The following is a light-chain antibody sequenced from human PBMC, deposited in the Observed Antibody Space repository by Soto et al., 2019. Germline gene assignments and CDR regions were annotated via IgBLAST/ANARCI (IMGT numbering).Light chain of an antibody. CDR2: EVT. CDR3: SSYTSTSTYV. CDR1: SSDVGGYHY. J-gene: IGLJ1*01. V-gene: IGLV2-14*01. Sequence: QSVLAQPASVSGSPGQSLTISCTGTSSDVGGYHYVSWYQQHPGKAPKLMIYEVTNRPSGVSNRFSGSKSGNTASLTISGLQADDEADYYCSSYTSTSTYVFGTGTKV.